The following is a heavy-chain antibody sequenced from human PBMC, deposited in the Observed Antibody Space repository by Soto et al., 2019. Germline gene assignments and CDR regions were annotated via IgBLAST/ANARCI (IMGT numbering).Heavy chain of an antibody. J-gene: IGHJ4*02. V-gene: IGHV4-34*01. D-gene: IGHD2-15*01. CDR2: INHSGST. CDR3: ARDAGGPADY. CDR1: GGSFSGYY. Sequence: SETLSLTCAVYGGSFSGYYWSWIRQPPGKGLELIGEINHSGSTNYNPSLKSRVTISVDTSKNQFSLKLSSVTAADTAVYYCARDAGGPADYWGQGTLVTVSS.